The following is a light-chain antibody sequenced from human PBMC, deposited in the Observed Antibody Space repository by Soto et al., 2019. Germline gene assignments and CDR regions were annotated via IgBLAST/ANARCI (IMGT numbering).Light chain of an antibody. CDR3: QAYDTSLRAWV. CDR2: SNN. V-gene: IGLV1-40*01. Sequence: QSVLTQPPSASAAPGQRVTISCTGSSSNIGAGYDSHWYQQVPRTTPKYLLSSNNDRPSGVLHRFSGCKSGTSAALAITGLQAEDEGDYYCQAYDTSLRAWVFGGGTKLTVL. J-gene: IGLJ3*02. CDR1: SSNIGAGYD.